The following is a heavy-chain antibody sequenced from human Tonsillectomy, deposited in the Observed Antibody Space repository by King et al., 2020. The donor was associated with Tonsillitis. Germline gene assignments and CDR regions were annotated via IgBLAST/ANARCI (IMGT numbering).Heavy chain of an antibody. CDR3: ARTHYDILTGYYGGYYYYMDV. CDR2: IYSGGTT. D-gene: IGHD3-9*01. J-gene: IGHJ6*03. CDR1: GFTVSNNY. Sequence: VQLVESGGGLVQPGGSLRLSRAAYGFTVSNNYMTWVRQAPGKGLEWVSVIYSGGTTYYADSVEGRFTISRHNSKNTLYLQMDSLRADDTAVYYCARTHYDILTGYYGGYYYYMDVWGKGTTVTVSS. V-gene: IGHV3-53*04.